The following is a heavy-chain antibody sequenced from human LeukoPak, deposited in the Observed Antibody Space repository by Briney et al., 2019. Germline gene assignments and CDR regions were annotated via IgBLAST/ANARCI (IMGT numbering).Heavy chain of an antibody. CDR3: ARDGGGRYFGNRSPFDP. J-gene: IGHJ5*02. D-gene: IGHD3-9*01. Sequence: APVKVSCKASGYTFTSYGISWVRQAPGQGLEWMGWISAYNGNTNYAQKLQGRVTMTTDTSTSTAYMELRSLRSDDTAVYYCARDGGGRYFGNRSPFDPWGQGTLVTVSS. CDR2: ISAYNGNT. V-gene: IGHV1-18*01. CDR1: GYTFTSYG.